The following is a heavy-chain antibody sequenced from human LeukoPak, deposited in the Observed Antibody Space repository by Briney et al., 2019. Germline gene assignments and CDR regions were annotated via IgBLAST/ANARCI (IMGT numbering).Heavy chain of an antibody. CDR1: GFTFSDYS. J-gene: IGHJ4*02. CDR2: ISSSGRSI. CDR3: ARERDISGYTPDF. D-gene: IGHD3-22*01. Sequence: GGSLRLSCAVSGFTFSDYSMNWVRQAPGKGLEWISYISSSGRSIYYADSVKGRFTISRDNAKNSLWLQMNNLRAEDTAVYYCARERDISGYTPDFWGQGTLVTVSS. V-gene: IGHV3-48*01.